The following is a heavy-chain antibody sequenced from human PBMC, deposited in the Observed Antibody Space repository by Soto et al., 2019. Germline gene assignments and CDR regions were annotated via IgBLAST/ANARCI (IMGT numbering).Heavy chain of an antibody. Sequence: SVKVSCKASGGTFSSYAISWVRQAPGQGLELMGGIIPIFGTANYAQKFQGRVTITADESTSRAYMELSSMRSEDSAVYYCASRNPHRGGDCPAGGVYYYGMDVWGQGTTVTVSS. V-gene: IGHV1-69*13. J-gene: IGHJ6*02. CDR3: ASRNPHRGGDCPAGGVYYYGMDV. D-gene: IGHD2-21*02. CDR1: GGTFSSYA. CDR2: IIPIFGTA.